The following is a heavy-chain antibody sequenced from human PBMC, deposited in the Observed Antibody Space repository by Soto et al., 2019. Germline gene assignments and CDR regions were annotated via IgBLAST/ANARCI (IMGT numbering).Heavy chain of an antibody. D-gene: IGHD6-13*01. J-gene: IGHJ4*02. Sequence: GGSLRLSCAASGFTVSSNYMSWVRQAPGKGLEWVSVIYSGGSTYYADSVKGRVTISRDNSKNTLYLQMNSLRAEDTAVYYCARERSRNFDYWGQGTLVTVSS. CDR3: ARERSRNFDY. CDR1: GFTVSSNY. CDR2: IYSGGST. V-gene: IGHV3-53*01.